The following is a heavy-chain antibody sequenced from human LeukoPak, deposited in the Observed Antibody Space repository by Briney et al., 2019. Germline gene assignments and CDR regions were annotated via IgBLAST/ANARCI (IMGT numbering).Heavy chain of an antibody. CDR2: ISGSGGST. V-gene: IGHV3-23*01. D-gene: IGHD2-15*01. Sequence: GGSLRLSCAASGFTFNTYTMNWVRQAPGKGLEWVSAISGSGGSTYYADSVKGRFTISRDNSKNTLYLQMNSLRAEDTAVYYCAKYQGRYCSGGSCYSDYWGQGTLVTVSS. J-gene: IGHJ4*02. CDR1: GFTFNTYT. CDR3: AKYQGRYCSGGSCYSDY.